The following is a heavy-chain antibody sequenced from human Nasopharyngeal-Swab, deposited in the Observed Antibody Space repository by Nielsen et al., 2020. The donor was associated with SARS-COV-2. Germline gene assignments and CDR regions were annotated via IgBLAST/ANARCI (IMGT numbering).Heavy chain of an antibody. J-gene: IGHJ6*02. CDR2: ISWNSGSI. CDR3: AKDLFSSSWYRGYYYGMDV. V-gene: IGHV3-9*01. Sequence: SLKISCAVSGFTFDDYAMHWVRQAPGKGLEWVSGISWNSGSIGYADSVKGRFTISRDNAKNSLYLQMNSLRAEDTALYYCAKDLFSSSWYRGYYYGMDVWGQGTTVTVSS. CDR1: GFTFDDYA. D-gene: IGHD6-13*01.